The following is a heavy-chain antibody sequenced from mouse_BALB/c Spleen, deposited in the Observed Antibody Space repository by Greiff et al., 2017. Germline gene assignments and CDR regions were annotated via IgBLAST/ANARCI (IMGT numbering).Heavy chain of an antibody. D-gene: IGHD3-3*01. V-gene: IGHV1-82*01. J-gene: IGHJ4*01. Sequence: QVQLQQSGPELVKPGASVKISCKASGYAFSSSWMNWVKQRPGQGLEWIGRIYPGDGDTNYNGKFKGKATLTADKSSSTAYMQLSSLTSVDSAVYFCARGTADAMDYWGQGTSVTVSS. CDR1: GYAFSSSW. CDR2: IYPGDGDT. CDR3: ARGTADAMDY.